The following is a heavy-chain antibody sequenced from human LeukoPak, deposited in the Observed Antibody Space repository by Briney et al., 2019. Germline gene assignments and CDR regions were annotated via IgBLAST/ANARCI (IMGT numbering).Heavy chain of an antibody. CDR1: GLSDSSHY. Sequence: GGSLRLSCAASGLSDSSHYMSWVRQAPGKGLEWVSVIHSVGSTDYADSVKGRFTISRDNPKNRVDLQVNSLRAEDTAVYYCASSRIFGNAMDVWGQGTTVTVSS. J-gene: IGHJ6*02. CDR2: IHSVGST. D-gene: IGHD3-3*01. V-gene: IGHV3-53*01. CDR3: ASSRIFGNAMDV.